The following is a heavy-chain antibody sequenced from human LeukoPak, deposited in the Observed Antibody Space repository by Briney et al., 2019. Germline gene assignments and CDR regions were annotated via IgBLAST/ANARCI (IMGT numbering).Heavy chain of an antibody. CDR3: ARGKGELVYDFWSGYNWFDP. CDR1: GGSLSSGDYY. V-gene: IGHV4-30-4*01. CDR2: IYYSGRI. D-gene: IGHD3-3*01. Sequence: PSETLSLSCTVSGGSLSSGDYYWSWIPQPPGQGLEWYGNIYYSGRIYYNPSLTSRVTITVDTDNNQFPLTLRPGTAADTAVYYCARGKGELVYDFWSGYNWFDPWGQGTLVTVSS. J-gene: IGHJ5*02.